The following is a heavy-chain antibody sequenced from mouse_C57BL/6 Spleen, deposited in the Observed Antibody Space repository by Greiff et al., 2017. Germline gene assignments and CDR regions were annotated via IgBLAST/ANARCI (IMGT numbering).Heavy chain of an antibody. Sequence: VKLMESGAELVRPGASVKLSCKASGYTFTDYYINWVKQRPGQGLEWIARIYPGSGNTYYNEKFKGKATLTAEKSSSTAYMQLSSLTSEDSAVYFCARGDGVYYYAMDYWGQGTSVTVSS. D-gene: IGHD2-1*01. V-gene: IGHV1-76*01. CDR3: ARGDGVYYYAMDY. CDR2: IYPGSGNT. CDR1: GYTFTDYY. J-gene: IGHJ4*01.